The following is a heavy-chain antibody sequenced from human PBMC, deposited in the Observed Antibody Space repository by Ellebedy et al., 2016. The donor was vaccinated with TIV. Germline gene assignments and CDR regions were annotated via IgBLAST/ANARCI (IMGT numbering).Heavy chain of an antibody. CDR3: ARVARIQLWSAYYYYGMDV. V-gene: IGHV3-48*03. CDR1: GFTFSSYE. CDR2: ISSSGSTI. J-gene: IGHJ6*02. Sequence: GESLKISCAASGFTFSSYEMNWVRQAPGKGLEWVSYISSSGSTIYYADSVKGRFTISRDNAKNSLYLQMNSLRAEDTAVYYCARVARIQLWSAYYYYGMDVWGQGTTVTVSS. D-gene: IGHD5-18*01.